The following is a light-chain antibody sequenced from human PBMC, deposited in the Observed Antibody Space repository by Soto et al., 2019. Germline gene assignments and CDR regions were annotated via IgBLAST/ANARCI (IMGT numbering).Light chain of an antibody. CDR1: SSDVGGYSL. Sequence: QSALTQPASVSGSPGQSITVSCTGTSSDVGGYSLVSGYHQNPGKPPKLVIYEGTKRPSGVSNRLSGSKSGNTASLTISELQAEDEGDNYCCLYSGSTVIFGGGTKVTVL. CDR3: CLYSGSTVI. CDR2: EGT. J-gene: IGLJ2*01. V-gene: IGLV2-23*01.